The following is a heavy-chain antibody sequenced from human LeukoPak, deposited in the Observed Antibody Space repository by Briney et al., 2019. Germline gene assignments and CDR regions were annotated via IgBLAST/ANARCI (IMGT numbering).Heavy chain of an antibody. CDR1: GFTFSNYW. D-gene: IGHD2-15*01. CDR3: AKPRDIDSWAFDV. J-gene: IGHJ3*01. V-gene: IGHV3-74*01. CDR2: INGEGDDIST. Sequence: GGSLRLSCAASGFTFSNYWMHWVRQAPGKGLVWVSRINGEGDDISTTYADSVKGRFTISRDNAKNTLNLQMNSLRADDTAVFYCAKPRDIDSWAFDVWGQGTMVTVSS.